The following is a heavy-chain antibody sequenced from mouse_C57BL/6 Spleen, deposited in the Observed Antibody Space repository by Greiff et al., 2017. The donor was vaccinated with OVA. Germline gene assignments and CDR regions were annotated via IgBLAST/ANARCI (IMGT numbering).Heavy chain of an antibody. D-gene: IGHD1-1*01. Sequence: QVQLKQSGPELVKPGASVKLSCKASGYTFTSYDINWVKQRPGQGLEWIGWILPRDGSTKYNEKLKGKATLTVDTSFSTAYMELHSLTSEDSAVYFCARGGSSSWYFDVWGTGTTVTVSS. CDR1: GYTFTSYD. CDR3: ARGGSSSWYFDV. V-gene: IGHV1-85*01. CDR2: ILPRDGST. J-gene: IGHJ1*03.